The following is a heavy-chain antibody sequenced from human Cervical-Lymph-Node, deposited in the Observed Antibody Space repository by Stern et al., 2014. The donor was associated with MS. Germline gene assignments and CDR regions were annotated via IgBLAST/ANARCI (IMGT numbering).Heavy chain of an antibody. Sequence: VQLVESGPGLVKPSETLSLNCTVSGGSISRYYWSWIRQPPGKALEWIGYLSYSGSTDYNPSLKSRVTISVDTSKKEITLKVSTVTAADTAVYYCARLRWLRPPYYYYGMDVWGQGTTVTVSS. CDR1: GGSISRYY. V-gene: IGHV4-59*08. D-gene: IGHD5-12*01. CDR3: ARLRWLRPPYYYYGMDV. J-gene: IGHJ6*02. CDR2: LSYSGST.